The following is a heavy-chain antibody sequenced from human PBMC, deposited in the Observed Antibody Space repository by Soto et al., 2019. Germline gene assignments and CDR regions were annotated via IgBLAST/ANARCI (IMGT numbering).Heavy chain of an antibody. CDR3: ARDGVGPHGMDV. Sequence: SETLSLTCTVSGVSVSSYYWSWIRQPAGKGLDWIGRIYNSENTDYNPSIKSRVTMLLDTSKNQLSLRLSSVTAADTAVYYCARDGVGPHGMDVWGQGTTVTVSS. J-gene: IGHJ6*02. D-gene: IGHD2-8*01. CDR1: GVSVSSYY. CDR2: IYNSENT. V-gene: IGHV4-4*07.